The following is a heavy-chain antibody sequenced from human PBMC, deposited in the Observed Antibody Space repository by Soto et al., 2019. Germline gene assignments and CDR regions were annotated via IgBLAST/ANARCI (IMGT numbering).Heavy chain of an antibody. CDR1: GYTFSSYG. CDR2: ISGYNGNT. CDR3: ARVYSSGSYSPGQY. V-gene: IGHV1-18*03. J-gene: IGHJ4*02. Sequence: QVQLVQSGAEVKKPGASVRVSCKTSGYTFSSYGITWVRQAPGQGLEWMGWISGYNGNTEYAQSLQGRVTMTIDTSTSTAYMDLTSLRSEDMAIYYCARVYSSGSYSPGQYWGQGTLVNVSS. D-gene: IGHD3-10*01.